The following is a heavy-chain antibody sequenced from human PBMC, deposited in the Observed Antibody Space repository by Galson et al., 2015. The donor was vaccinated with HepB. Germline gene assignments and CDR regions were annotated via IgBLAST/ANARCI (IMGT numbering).Heavy chain of an antibody. J-gene: IGHJ5*02. CDR2: IKQDGSEK. D-gene: IGHD3-10*01. CDR1: GFTFSSYY. V-gene: IGHV3-7*01. Sequence: SLRLSCAASGFTFSSYYMSWVRQAPGKGLEWVANIKQDGSEKYYVDSVKGRFTISRDNTKNSLYLQMNSLRAEDTAVYYCARDVQGLYAEFIMGRWFDPWGQGTLVTVSS. CDR3: ARDVQGLYAEFIMGRWFDP.